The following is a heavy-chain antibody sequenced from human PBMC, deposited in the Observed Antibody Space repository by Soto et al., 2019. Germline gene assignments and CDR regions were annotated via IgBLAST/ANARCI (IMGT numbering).Heavy chain of an antibody. CDR2: INPNSGGT. J-gene: IGHJ4*02. V-gene: IGHV1-2*02. CDR3: ARDAPGWLQLRIPFDY. CDR1: GYTFTDYS. Sequence: ASVKVSCKASGYTFTDYSMHWVRQAPGQGLEWMGWINPNSGGTNYAQKFHGRVTMTRDTFITTAYMELSRLRSDDTAVYYCARDAPGWLQLRIPFDYWGQGTLVTVSS. D-gene: IGHD5-12*01.